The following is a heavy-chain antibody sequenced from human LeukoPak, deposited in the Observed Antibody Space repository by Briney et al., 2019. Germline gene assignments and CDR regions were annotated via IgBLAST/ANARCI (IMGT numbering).Heavy chain of an antibody. J-gene: IGHJ4*02. V-gene: IGHV3-30*02. CDR2: IQYDGSNK. CDR3: AKDRISYYYDSSGYFLFPDY. D-gene: IGHD3-22*01. Sequence: PGGSLRLSCAASGFTFSTYGMHRVRQAPGKGLEWVAFIQYDGSNKYYADSVKGRFTISRDNSKNTLYLQMNSLRAEDTAVYYCAKDRISYYYDSSGYFLFPDYWGQGTLVTVSS. CDR1: GFTFSTYG.